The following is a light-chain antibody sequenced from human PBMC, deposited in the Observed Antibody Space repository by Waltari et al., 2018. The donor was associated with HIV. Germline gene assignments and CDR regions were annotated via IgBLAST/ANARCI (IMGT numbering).Light chain of an antibody. Sequence: SSDLTQDPAVSVALGQTVRITCQGDSLRRSSANWYQQKPGQAPVVVMYGKDNRTSRSPDPFSGSSSGNTGSLTITGAQAEDEAGYYCDSRDTNDKHHVFGTGTKVTV. J-gene: IGLJ1*01. CDR1: SLRRSS. CDR3: DSRDTNDKHHV. CDR2: GKD. V-gene: IGLV3-19*01.